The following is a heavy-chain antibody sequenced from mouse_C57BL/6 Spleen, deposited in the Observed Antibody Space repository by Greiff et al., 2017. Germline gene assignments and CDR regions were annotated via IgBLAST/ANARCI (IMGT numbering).Heavy chain of an antibody. V-gene: IGHV1-19*01. CDR1: GYTFTDYY. Sequence: VQLQQSGPVLVKPGASVKMSCKASGYTFTDYYMNWVKQSHGKSLEWIGVINPYNGGTSYNQKFKGKATLTVDKSSSTAYMELNSLTSEDSAVYYCARSAIYYGDAMDYWGQGTSVTVSS. CDR3: ARSAIYYGDAMDY. CDR2: INPYNGGT. D-gene: IGHD2-1*01. J-gene: IGHJ4*01.